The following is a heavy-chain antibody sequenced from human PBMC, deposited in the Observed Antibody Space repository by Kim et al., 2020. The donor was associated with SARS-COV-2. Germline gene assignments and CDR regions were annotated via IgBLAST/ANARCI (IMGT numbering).Heavy chain of an antibody. CDR2: IIPIFGTA. J-gene: IGHJ4*02. D-gene: IGHD3-10*01. CDR1: GGTFSSYA. V-gene: IGHV1-69*13. CDR3: ARDEGGTGFGVRAYYFDY. Sequence: SVKVSCKASGGTFSSYAISWVRQAPGQGLEWMGGIIPIFGTANYAQKFQGRVTITADESTSTAYMELSSLRSEDTAVYYCARDEGGTGFGVRAYYFDYWGQGTLVTVSS.